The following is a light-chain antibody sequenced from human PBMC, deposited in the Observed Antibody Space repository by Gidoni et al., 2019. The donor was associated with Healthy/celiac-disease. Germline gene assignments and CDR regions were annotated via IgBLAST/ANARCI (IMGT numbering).Light chain of an antibody. V-gene: IGKV3-20*01. CDR1: QSVSSSY. CDR2: GAS. Sequence: EIVLTQSPVTLSLSQGERATLSCRDSQSVSSSYLAWYQQKPGQAPRLLIYGASSRATGIPDRFSGSGSGTDFTLTISRLEPEDFAVYYCQQYGSSPPSTFGQGTKLEIK. J-gene: IGKJ2*01. CDR3: QQYGSSPPST.